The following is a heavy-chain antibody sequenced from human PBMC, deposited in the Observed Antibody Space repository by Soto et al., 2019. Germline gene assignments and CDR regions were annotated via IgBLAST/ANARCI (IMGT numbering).Heavy chain of an antibody. V-gene: IGHV3-66*01. CDR3: ARDGNYYDSSGPCFDY. D-gene: IGHD3-22*01. CDR1: GFSVSTSH. CDR2: IYSGGAT. J-gene: IGHJ4*02. Sequence: GGSLRLSCAAAGFSVSTSHISWVRQAPGKGLEWVSVIYSGGATHYAVSVKGRLIISRDKSKNTVDLQMNSLRAEDTAVYYCARDGNYYDSSGPCFDYWGQGTLVTVSS.